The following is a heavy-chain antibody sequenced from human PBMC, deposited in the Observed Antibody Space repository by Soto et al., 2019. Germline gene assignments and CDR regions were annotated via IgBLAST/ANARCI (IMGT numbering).Heavy chain of an antibody. CDR1: GVSISSGGYY. D-gene: IGHD1-26*01. CDR2: IYYSGST. V-gene: IGHV4-31*03. Sequence: PWETLSLTCTVSGVSISSGGYYWSWIRQHPGKGLEWIGYIYYSGSTYYNPSLKSRVTISADTSKNQFSLKLSSVTAADTAVYYCARGSGYSGSSGVAFDIWGQGTMVTVSS. J-gene: IGHJ3*02. CDR3: ARGSGYSGSSGVAFDI.